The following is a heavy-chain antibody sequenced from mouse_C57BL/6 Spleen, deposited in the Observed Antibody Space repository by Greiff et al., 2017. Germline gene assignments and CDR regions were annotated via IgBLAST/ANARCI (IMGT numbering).Heavy chain of an antibody. V-gene: IGHV1-64*01. Sequence: QVQLQQPGAELVKPGASVKLSCKASGYTFTSYWMHWVKQRPGQGLEWIGMIHPNSGSTNYNEKFKSKATLTVDKSSSTAYMQLSSLTSEDSTVYCCSRLRLGWEFAYWGQGTLVTVSA. CDR1: GYTFTSYW. J-gene: IGHJ3*01. D-gene: IGHD1-1*02. CDR3: SRLRLGWEFAY. CDR2: IHPNSGST.